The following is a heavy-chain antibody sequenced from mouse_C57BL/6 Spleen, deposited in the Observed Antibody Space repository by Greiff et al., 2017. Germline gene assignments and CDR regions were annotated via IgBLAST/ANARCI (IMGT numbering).Heavy chain of an antibody. Sequence: QVQLKQSGAELMKPGASVKLSCKATGYTFTGYWIEWVKQRPGHGLEWIGEILPGSGSTNYNEKVKGKATFTADTSSNTAYMQLSNLTTEDSAIYYCARVICCGYDGAMDYWGQGTSVTVSS. CDR3: ARVICCGYDGAMDY. V-gene: IGHV1-9*01. CDR2: ILPGSGST. CDR1: GYTFTGYW. J-gene: IGHJ4*01. D-gene: IGHD2-2*01.